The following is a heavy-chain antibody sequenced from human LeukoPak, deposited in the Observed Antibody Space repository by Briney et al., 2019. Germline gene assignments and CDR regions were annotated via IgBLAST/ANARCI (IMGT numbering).Heavy chain of an antibody. Sequence: GGSLRLSCAASGFTFNTYTMNWVRQAPGKGLEWVSYISGSSGIIDYADSVRGRFTISRDNAKNSLYLQMNSPRAEDTAVYYCARGEDYYGSGSFDYWGQGTLVTVSS. J-gene: IGHJ4*02. CDR1: GFTFNTYT. V-gene: IGHV3-48*01. CDR3: ARGEDYYGSGSFDY. CDR2: ISGSSGII. D-gene: IGHD3-10*01.